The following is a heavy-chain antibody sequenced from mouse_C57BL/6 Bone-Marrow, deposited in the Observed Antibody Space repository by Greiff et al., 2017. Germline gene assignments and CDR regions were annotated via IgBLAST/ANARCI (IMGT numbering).Heavy chain of an antibody. Sequence: DVQLVESGGDLGKRGGSWKLACAASGFTFSSYGLSWVRPPPDKRLDCFSPISSGGSYTDYPDSVKGRFTISRDNAKNTLYLQMSSLKSEDTAMYYCARGGDSSGYRFAYWGQGTLVTVSA. J-gene: IGHJ3*01. CDR2: ISSGGSYT. CDR1: GFTFSSYG. V-gene: IGHV5-6*01. D-gene: IGHD3-2*02. CDR3: ARGGDSSGYRFAY.